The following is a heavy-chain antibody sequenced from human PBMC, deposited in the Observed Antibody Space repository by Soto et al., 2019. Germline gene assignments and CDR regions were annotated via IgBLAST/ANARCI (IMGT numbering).Heavy chain of an antibody. CDR2: ISWNSGSI. CDR3: AKGYSSGWYRERVDY. V-gene: IGHV3-9*01. CDR1: GFTFDDYA. J-gene: IGHJ4*02. D-gene: IGHD6-19*01. Sequence: EVQLVESGGGLVQPGRSLRLSCAASGFTFDDYAMHWVRQAPGKGLEWVSGISWNSGSIGYADSVKGRFTISRDNAKNYLYLQMNRLRAEDTALYYCAKGYSSGWYRERVDYWGQGTLVTVSS.